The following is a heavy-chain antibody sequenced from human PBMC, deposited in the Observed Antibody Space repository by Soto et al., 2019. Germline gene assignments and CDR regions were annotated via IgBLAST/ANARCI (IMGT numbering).Heavy chain of an antibody. Sequence: QVQLVQSGAEEKKPGASVKVSCKASGYTFTGYAMHWVRQAPGQRLEWMGWINAGNGNTKYSQKFQGRVTITRDTSASTAYMELSSLRSEDTGVYYCARAVAVAADFDYWGQGTLVTVSS. CDR1: GYTFTGYA. D-gene: IGHD6-19*01. CDR2: INAGNGNT. J-gene: IGHJ4*02. CDR3: ARAVAVAADFDY. V-gene: IGHV1-3*05.